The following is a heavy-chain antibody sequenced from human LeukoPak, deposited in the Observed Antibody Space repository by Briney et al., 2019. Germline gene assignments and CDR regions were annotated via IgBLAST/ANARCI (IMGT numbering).Heavy chain of an antibody. CDR2: ISGSGDST. Sequence: PGGSLRLPCAAPGFTFGTYAMTWVRQAPGKGLEWVSSISGSGDSTYYADSVKGRFTISRDNSKNTLYLQMNSLRAEDTAVYYCAKSPGRYYGSGSYGYFDYWGQGTLVTVSS. J-gene: IGHJ4*02. CDR3: AKSPGRYYGSGSYGYFDY. D-gene: IGHD3-10*01. CDR1: GFTFGTYA. V-gene: IGHV3-23*01.